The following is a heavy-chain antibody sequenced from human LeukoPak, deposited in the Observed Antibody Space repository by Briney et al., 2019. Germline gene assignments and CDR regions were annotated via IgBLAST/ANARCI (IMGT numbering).Heavy chain of an antibody. CDR1: GFKFSDHY. CDR3: ATNYYGSGPDH. V-gene: IGHV3-74*01. D-gene: IGHD3-10*01. CDR2: IKSDGSST. J-gene: IGHJ4*02. Sequence: GGSLRLSCAASGFKFSDHYIDWVRQAPGKGLVWVSRIKSDGSSTTYADSVKGRFTISRDNAKNTLYLQMNSLRAEDTAVYYCATNYYGSGPDHWGQGTLVTVSS.